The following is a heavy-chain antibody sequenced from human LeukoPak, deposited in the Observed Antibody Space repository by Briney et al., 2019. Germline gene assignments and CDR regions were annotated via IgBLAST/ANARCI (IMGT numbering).Heavy chain of an antibody. Sequence: ASVKVSCKVSGYTLTELSMHWVRQAPGKGLEWMGGFDPEDGETIYAQKFQGRVTMTRDTSTSTVYMELSSLRSEDTAVYYCARGGEVAATQLQDYWGEGTLVTVSS. CDR3: ARGGEVAATQLQDY. CDR2: FDPEDGET. CDR1: GYTLTELS. J-gene: IGHJ4*02. D-gene: IGHD2-15*01. V-gene: IGHV1-24*01.